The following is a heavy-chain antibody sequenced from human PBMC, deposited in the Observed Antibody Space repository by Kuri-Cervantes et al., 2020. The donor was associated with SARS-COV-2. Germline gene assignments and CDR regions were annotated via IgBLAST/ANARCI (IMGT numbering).Heavy chain of an antibody. Sequence: GGSLRLSCAASGFTFSSYWMSWVRQAPGKGLEWVGRIKSKTDGGTTDYAAPVKGRFTISRDDSKNTLYLQMNSLRAEDTAVYYCARELGRPVPLIQLWPGASNYYGMDVWGQGTTVTVSS. V-gene: IGHV3-15*01. CDR1: GFTFSSYW. J-gene: IGHJ6*02. CDR2: IKSKTDGGTT. D-gene: IGHD5-18*01. CDR3: ARELGRPVPLIQLWPGASNYYGMDV.